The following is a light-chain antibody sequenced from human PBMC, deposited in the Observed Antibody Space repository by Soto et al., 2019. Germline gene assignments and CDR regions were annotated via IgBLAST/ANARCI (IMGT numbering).Light chain of an antibody. Sequence: DIQMTQSPSSLSASVGDRVTITCRASQSISSYLNWYQQKPGKAPKLLIYAASSLQSGVPSRFSGSGSGTDFTLTISSLQPEDFAPYYCQQSYSTPLTFGGGTKVDIK. CDR3: QQSYSTPLT. CDR2: AAS. V-gene: IGKV1-39*01. CDR1: QSISSY. J-gene: IGKJ4*01.